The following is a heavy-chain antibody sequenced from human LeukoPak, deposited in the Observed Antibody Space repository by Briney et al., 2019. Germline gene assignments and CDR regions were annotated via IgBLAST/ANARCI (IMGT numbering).Heavy chain of an antibody. J-gene: IGHJ4*02. V-gene: IGHV4-59*12. CDR3: ARENSGGSYYFDY. Sequence: SETLSLTCTVSGGSISSYYWSWIRQPPGKGLEWIGYIYYSGSTNYNPSLKSRVTISVDTSKNQFSLKLSSVTAADTAVYYCARENSGGSYYFDYWGQGTLVTVSS. D-gene: IGHD1-26*01. CDR1: GGSISSYY. CDR2: IYYSGST.